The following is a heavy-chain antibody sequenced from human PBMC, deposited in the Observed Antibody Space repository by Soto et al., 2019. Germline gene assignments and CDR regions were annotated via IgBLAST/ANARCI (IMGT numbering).Heavy chain of an antibody. J-gene: IGHJ6*02. D-gene: IGHD6-13*01. Sequence: GVSLRLSCAASGFSFSNYGMHWVRQAPGKGLEWVAVISYDGSDKYYADSVKGRFTISRDNSKNTLYLQMNSLRGEDTAVYYCAKSMPYIRSWNFYGMDVWGQGSTVTVS. V-gene: IGHV3-30*18. CDR1: GFSFSNYG. CDR3: AKSMPYIRSWNFYGMDV. CDR2: ISYDGSDK.